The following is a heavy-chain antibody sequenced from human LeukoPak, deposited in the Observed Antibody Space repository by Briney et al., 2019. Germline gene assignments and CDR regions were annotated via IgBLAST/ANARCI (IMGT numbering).Heavy chain of an antibody. D-gene: IGHD3-10*01. J-gene: IGHJ4*02. CDR3: ARDLSPVVRASPMGY. V-gene: IGHV3-30*03. Sequence: GGSLRLSCAASGFTFTNYGMHWVRQAPGKGLEWVALITYDGYYKYYADSVKGRFTISSDTSKNTLYLQMNSLRAEDTAVYYCARDLSPVVRASPMGYWGQGTPVTVSS. CDR2: ITYDGYYK. CDR1: GFTFTNYG.